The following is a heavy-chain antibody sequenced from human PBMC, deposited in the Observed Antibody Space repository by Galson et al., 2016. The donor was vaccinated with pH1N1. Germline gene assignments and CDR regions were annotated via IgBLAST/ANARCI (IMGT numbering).Heavy chain of an antibody. J-gene: IGHJ4*02. CDR2: ISSDGRET. CDR3: TREGLRGYFPD. CDR1: GFNFDTFP. V-gene: IGHV3-30*04. Sequence: SLRLSCAASGFNFDTFPLHWVRQAPGKGLEWVAVISSDGRETHYAESVKGRFTTSSDSSKNTLYFQLGSLRPEDTATYYCTREGLRGYFPDWGQGTLVTVSS. D-gene: IGHD5-18*01.